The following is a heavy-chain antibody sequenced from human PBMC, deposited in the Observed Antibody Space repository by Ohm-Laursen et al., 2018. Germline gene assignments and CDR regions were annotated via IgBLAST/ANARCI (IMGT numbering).Heavy chain of an antibody. V-gene: IGHV1-8*02. J-gene: IGHJ4*02. CDR3: STATFGVVIIY. CDR1: GYTFTSYY. Sequence: GPSAKVSCKASGYTFTSYYMHCGRRATGQGLEWMGWMNPNSGNTGYAQKLQGRVTMTRNNSISTAFMELSSLRSEDTAVYYCSTATFGVVIIYWGQGTLVTVSS. D-gene: IGHD3-3*01. CDR2: MNPNSGNT.